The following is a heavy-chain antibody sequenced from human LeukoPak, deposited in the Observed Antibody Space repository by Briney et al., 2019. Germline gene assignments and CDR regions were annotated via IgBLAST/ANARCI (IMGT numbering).Heavy chain of an antibody. D-gene: IGHD5-18*01. CDR2: IYYSGST. CDR3: ARTAMATIYYYYYYMDV. CDR1: GGSISSSSYY. J-gene: IGHJ6*03. Sequence: SETLSLTCTVSGGSISSSSYYWGWIRQPPGKGLEWIGSIYYSGSTYYNPSLKSRVTISVDTSKNQFSLKLSSVTAADTAVYYCARTAMATIYYYYYYMDVWGKGTTGTVSS. V-gene: IGHV4-39*07.